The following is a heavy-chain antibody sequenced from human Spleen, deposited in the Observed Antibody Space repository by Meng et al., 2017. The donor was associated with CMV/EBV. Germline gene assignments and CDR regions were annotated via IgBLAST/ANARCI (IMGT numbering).Heavy chain of an antibody. Sequence: GESLKISCAASGFTFSRYAMGWVRQAPGKGLEGVSSITDNSGGTYYADSVKGRFTISRDNSKDTLYLQVNSLRAEDTALYYCASRPEFDYWGQGTLVTVSS. V-gene: IGHV3-23*01. CDR2: ITDNSGGT. J-gene: IGHJ4*02. CDR3: ASRPEFDY. CDR1: GFTFSRYA. D-gene: IGHD1-14*01.